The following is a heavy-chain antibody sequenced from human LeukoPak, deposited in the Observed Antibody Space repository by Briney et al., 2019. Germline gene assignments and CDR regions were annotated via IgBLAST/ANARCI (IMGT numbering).Heavy chain of an antibody. D-gene: IGHD2-2*01. CDR1: GGSISSSSYY. CDR2: IYYTGSA. Sequence: PSETLSLTCTVSGGSISSSSYYWGWIRQPPGKGLEWIGTIYYTGSAYYNPSLKSRVTISVDTSKNQFSLNLNSVTAADTAIYYCAREVAAASENWGQGTLVTVPS. V-gene: IGHV4-39*02. CDR3: AREVAAASEN. J-gene: IGHJ4*02.